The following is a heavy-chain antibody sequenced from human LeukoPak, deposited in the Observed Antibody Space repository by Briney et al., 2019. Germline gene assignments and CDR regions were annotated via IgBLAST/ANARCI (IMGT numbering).Heavy chain of an antibody. CDR3: ARPQSQMYRDAFDI. V-gene: IGHV3-30-3*01. Sequence: GRSLRLSCAASGFTFSSYAMHWVRQAPGKGLEWVAVISYDGSNKYYADSVKGRFTISRDNSKNTLYLQMNSLRAEDTAVYYCARPQSQMYRDAFDIWGQGTMVTVSS. CDR1: GFTFSSYA. CDR2: ISYDGSNK. J-gene: IGHJ3*02. D-gene: IGHD1-1*01.